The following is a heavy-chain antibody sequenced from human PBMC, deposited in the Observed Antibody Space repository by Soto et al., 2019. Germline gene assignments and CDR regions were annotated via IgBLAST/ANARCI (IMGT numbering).Heavy chain of an antibody. CDR2: INAGNGNT. D-gene: IGHD2-2*02. CDR3: ARGGRAVALNTPGPY. Sequence: GASVKVSCKASGYTFTSYAMHWVRQAPGQRLEWMGWINAGNGNTKYSQKFQGRVTITRDTSASTAYMELSSLRSEDTAVYYCARGGRAVALNTPGPYWGQGTLVTVSS. CDR1: GYTFTSYA. J-gene: IGHJ4*02. V-gene: IGHV1-3*01.